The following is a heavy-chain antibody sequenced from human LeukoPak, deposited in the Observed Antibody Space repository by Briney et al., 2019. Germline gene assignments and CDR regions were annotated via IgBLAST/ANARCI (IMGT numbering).Heavy chain of an antibody. CDR1: GFTFDDYA. Sequence: GRSLRLSCAASGFTFDDYAMQWVRQAPGKGLEWVSGISWNSGSIGYADSVKGRFTISRDNAKNSLYLQMNSLRADDTALYYCAKDLAAAVTGGFDYWGQGTLVTVSS. CDR2: ISWNSGSI. V-gene: IGHV3-9*01. J-gene: IGHJ4*02. CDR3: AKDLAAAVTGGFDY. D-gene: IGHD6-13*01.